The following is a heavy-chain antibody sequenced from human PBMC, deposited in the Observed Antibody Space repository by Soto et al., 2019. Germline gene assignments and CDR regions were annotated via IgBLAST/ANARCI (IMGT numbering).Heavy chain of an antibody. CDR1: GGSISSYY. D-gene: IGHD3-3*01. CDR2: IYYSGST. Sequence: PSETLSLTCTFSGGSISSYYWSLIRQPPGKGLEWIGYIYYSGSTNYNPSLKSRVTISVDTSKNQFSLKLSSVTAADTAVYYCARGSRFWSGYFDYWGQGTLVTVSS. J-gene: IGHJ4*02. V-gene: IGHV4-59*08. CDR3: ARGSRFWSGYFDY.